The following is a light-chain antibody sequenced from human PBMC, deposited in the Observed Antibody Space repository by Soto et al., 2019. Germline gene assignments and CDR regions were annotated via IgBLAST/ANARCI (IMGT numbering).Light chain of an antibody. CDR3: PHCNSYPIT. J-gene: IGKJ4*01. V-gene: IGKV1-13*02. CDR2: DAS. CDR1: QGISNA. Sequence: ALQLTQSPSSLPPAVEDRVSITCRAGQGISNALAWYQQKPGKAPKLLIYDASRLESGVPSRFRGSGSGTDFTLTISSLQPEEFATYDCPHCNSYPITFGGGTTVEIK.